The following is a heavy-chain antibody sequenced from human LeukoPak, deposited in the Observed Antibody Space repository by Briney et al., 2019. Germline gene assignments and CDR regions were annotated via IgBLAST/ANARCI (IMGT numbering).Heavy chain of an antibody. CDR2: ISSSSSYI. Sequence: GGSLRLSCAASGFTFSSYSMNWVRQAPGKGLEWVSSISSSSSYIYYADSVKGRFTISRDNARNSLYLQMNSLRAEDTAVYYCARDRGYYYDSSGYYYDYWGQGTLVTVSS. CDR1: GFTFSSYS. D-gene: IGHD3-22*01. J-gene: IGHJ4*02. V-gene: IGHV3-21*01. CDR3: ARDRGYYYDSSGYYYDY.